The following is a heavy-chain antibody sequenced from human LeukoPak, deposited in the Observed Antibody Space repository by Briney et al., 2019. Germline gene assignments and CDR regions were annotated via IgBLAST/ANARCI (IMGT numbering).Heavy chain of an antibody. CDR2: FFYSGST. D-gene: IGHD6-19*01. J-gene: IGHJ5*02. CDR3: ARDAVAGTNWFDP. V-gene: IGHV4-59*12. Sequence: PSETLSLTCTVSGGSISSYYWSWIRQPPGKRLEWIGSFFYSGSTYYNPSLRSRVTISVDTSKNQFSLRLSSVTAADTAVYYCARDAVAGTNWFDPWGQGTLVTVSS. CDR1: GGSISSYY.